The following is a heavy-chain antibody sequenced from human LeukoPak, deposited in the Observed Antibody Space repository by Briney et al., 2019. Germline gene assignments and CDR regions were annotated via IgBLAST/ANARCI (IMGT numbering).Heavy chain of an antibody. J-gene: IGHJ6*02. Sequence: SQTLSLTCSVSGGSISSSDYYWSWIRQYPGKGLEWVGYVHHSGSASYNPSLKSRVTISGDTSKNQFSLKLSSVTAADTAVYYCARDRVTVAGRDYSYYYGLDVWGQGTAATVSS. CDR1: GGSISSSDYY. D-gene: IGHD6-19*01. CDR2: VHHSGSA. CDR3: ARDRVTVAGRDYSYYYGLDV. V-gene: IGHV4-31*03.